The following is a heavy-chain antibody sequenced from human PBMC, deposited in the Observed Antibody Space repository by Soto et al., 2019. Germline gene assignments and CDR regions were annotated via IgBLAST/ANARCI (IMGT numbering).Heavy chain of an antibody. J-gene: IGHJ4*02. CDR2: IYYSGST. CDR3: ERVVREYSDSSGYYYSSDY. CDR1: GGSISSYY. Sequence: SETLSLTCTVSGGSISSYYWSWIRQPPGKGLEWIGYIYYSGSTNYNPSLKSRVTISVDTSKNQFSLKLSSVTAADTAVDYCERVVREYSDSSGYYYSSDYWGQGTLVTVSS. V-gene: IGHV4-59*01. D-gene: IGHD3-22*01.